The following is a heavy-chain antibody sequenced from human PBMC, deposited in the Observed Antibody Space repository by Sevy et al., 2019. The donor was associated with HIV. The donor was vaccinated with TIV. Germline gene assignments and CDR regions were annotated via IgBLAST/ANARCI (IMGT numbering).Heavy chain of an antibody. Sequence: GGSLRLSCAASGFSFSTNWMTWVRQAPGKGLEWVANIRGDGSDKYYVDSVEGRFTISRDNAKNLLFLQMNSLRVEDTAVYYCAHETFGRFESWGQGTLVTVSS. CDR1: GFSFSTNW. J-gene: IGHJ4*02. CDR2: IRGDGSDK. CDR3: AHETFGRFES. V-gene: IGHV3-7*01. D-gene: IGHD3-16*01.